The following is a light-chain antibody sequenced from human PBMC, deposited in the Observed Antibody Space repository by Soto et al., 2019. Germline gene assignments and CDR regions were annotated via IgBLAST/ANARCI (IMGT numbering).Light chain of an antibody. V-gene: IGKV1-5*03. CDR1: QSISSW. CDR3: QQYNSYSPQLT. Sequence: DIQMTQSPSTLSACVGDRVTITCRASQSISSWLAWYQQKPGKAPKLLIYKASSLESGVPSRFSGSGSGTEFTLTISSLQPDDFATYYCQQYNSYSPQLTFGGGTKVEIK. J-gene: IGKJ4*01. CDR2: KAS.